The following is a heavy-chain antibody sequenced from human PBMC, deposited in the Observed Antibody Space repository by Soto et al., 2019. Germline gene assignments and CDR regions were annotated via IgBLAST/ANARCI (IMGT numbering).Heavy chain of an antibody. CDR2: VNPSTGAT. CDR1: GYTITNYF. V-gene: IGHV1-46*01. CDR3: AREALRRGYSNFRWFDP. J-gene: IGHJ5*02. Sequence: ASVKVSCKASGYTITNYFLHWVRQSPGQGLQWMGVVNPSTGATSYAQMFRGRVTMTRDTFTRTVYTELSSLNSEDTAVYYCAREALRRGYSNFRWFDPWGQGTQVTVSS. D-gene: IGHD4-4*01.